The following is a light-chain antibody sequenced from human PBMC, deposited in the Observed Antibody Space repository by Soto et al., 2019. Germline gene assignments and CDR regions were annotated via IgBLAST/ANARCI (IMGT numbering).Light chain of an antibody. J-gene: IGKJ1*01. CDR2: DAS. V-gene: IGKV1-5*01. CDR1: QSITRW. CDR3: QQYNAYSTWT. Sequence: DIQMTQSPSTLSASVVDRVTITCRASQSITRWLAWYQQKPGKAPKLLIYDASTLGSGVPSRFSGSGSGTEFTLTISSLQPDDFATYYCQQYNAYSTWTFGQGTKVDIK.